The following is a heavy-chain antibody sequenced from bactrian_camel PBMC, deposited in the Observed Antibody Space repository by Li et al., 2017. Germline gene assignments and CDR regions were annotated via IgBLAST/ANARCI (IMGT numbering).Heavy chain of an antibody. CDR3: VTLGRTYCITDYCDTHFNH. V-gene: IGHV3S10*01. J-gene: IGHJ4*01. Sequence: DVQLVESGGGLVQPGRSLRLSCAASGFTFSTYAMNWVRQAPGKGLEWVSSFASDGNATYADSVKGRFTISRDNAKNTVYLQMNSLKSEDTALYYCVTLGRTYCITDYCDTHFNHWGEGTQVTV. CDR1: GFTFSTYA. CDR2: FASDGNA. D-gene: IGHD3*01.